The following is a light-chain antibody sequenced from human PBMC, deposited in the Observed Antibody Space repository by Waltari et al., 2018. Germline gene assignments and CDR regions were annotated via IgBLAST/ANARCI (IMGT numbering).Light chain of an antibody. CDR1: QSISSY. V-gene: IGKV1-39*01. CDR3: QQSYSTLFT. Sequence: DIQMTQSPSSLSASVXDRVTITCRASQSISSYLNWYQQKPGKAPKLLIYAASSLQSGVPSRFSGSRSGTDFTLTISSLQPEDFATYYCQQSYSTLFTFGPGTKVDIK. CDR2: AAS. J-gene: IGKJ3*01.